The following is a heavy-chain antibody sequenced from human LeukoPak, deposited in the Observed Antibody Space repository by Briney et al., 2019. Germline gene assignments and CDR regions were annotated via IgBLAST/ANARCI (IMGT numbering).Heavy chain of an antibody. V-gene: IGHV3-7*01. Sequence: GGSLRLSCAASGFTFSSYWMSWVRQAPGKGLEWVANIKQDGSEKYYVDSVKGRFTISRDNAKNSLYLQMNSLRAEDTAVYYCARDEGSGPPRFDYWGQGTLVTVSS. J-gene: IGHJ4*02. CDR2: IKQDGSEK. CDR1: GFTFSSYW. D-gene: IGHD2-15*01. CDR3: ARDEGSGPPRFDY.